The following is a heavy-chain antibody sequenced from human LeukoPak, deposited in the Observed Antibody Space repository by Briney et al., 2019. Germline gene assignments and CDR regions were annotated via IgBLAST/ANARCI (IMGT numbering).Heavy chain of an antibody. CDR2: IRYDGSNK. J-gene: IGHJ4*02. CDR3: ARSYCSGGSCYVDY. Sequence: PGGSLRLSCAASGFTFSSYGMHWVRQAPGKGLEWVAFIRYDGSNKYYADSVKGRFTISRDNSKNTLYLQMNSLRAEDTAVYYCARSYCSGGSCYVDYWGQGTLVTVSS. V-gene: IGHV3-30*02. CDR1: GFTFSSYG. D-gene: IGHD2-15*01.